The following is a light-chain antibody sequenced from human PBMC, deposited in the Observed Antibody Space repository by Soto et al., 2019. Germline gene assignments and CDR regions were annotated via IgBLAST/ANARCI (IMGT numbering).Light chain of an antibody. V-gene: IGLV2-8*01. CDR1: SSDVGGYNF. CDR3: SSYAGSNIVV. J-gene: IGLJ2*01. CDR2: EVS. Sequence: QSALTQPPSASGSPGQSVTISCTGTSSDVGGYNFVSWYQQHPGKAPKLMIYEVSERPSEVPDRFAGSKSGNTASLTVSGRQAEDGAGYYCSSYAGSNIVVFGGGTKLTVL.